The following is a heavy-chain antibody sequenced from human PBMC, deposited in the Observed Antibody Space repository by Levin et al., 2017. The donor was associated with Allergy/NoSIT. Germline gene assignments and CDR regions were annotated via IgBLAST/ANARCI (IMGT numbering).Heavy chain of an antibody. D-gene: IGHD6-19*01. CDR1: GYTFTGYY. CDR3: ARDRIAVAGNWFDP. Sequence: GESLKISCKASGYTFTGYYMHWVRQAPGQGLEWMGWINPNSGGTNYAQKFQGRVTMTRDTSISTAYMELSRLRSDDTAVYYCARDRIAVAGNWFDPWGQGTLVTVSS. V-gene: IGHV1-2*02. J-gene: IGHJ5*02. CDR2: INPNSGGT.